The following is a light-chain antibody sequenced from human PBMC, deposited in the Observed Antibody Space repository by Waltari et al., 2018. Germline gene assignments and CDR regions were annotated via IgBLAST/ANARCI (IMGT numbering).Light chain of an antibody. CDR3: QTWDSSTGV. V-gene: IGLV3-1*01. CDR1: KLGDKY. J-gene: IGLJ2*01. CDR2: QDN. Sequence: SYELTQPPSVSVSPGQTASITRSGDKLGDKYACCYQQRPGQSPVVVIYQDNKRPSGIPDRFSGSNSGNTATLTISGTQAMDEADYYCQTWDSSTGVFGGGTKLTVL.